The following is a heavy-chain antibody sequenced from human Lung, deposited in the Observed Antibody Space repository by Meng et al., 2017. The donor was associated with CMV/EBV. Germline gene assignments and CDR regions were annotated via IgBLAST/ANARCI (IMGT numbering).Heavy chain of an antibody. J-gene: IGHJ4*02. CDR2: INAGNGNT. CDR3: ARAGYDSSGYHPQPFDY. D-gene: IGHD3-22*01. V-gene: IGHV1-3*01. Sequence: QVQLVQSGAEVKKPGASVKVSCKASGYTFTSYAMHWVRQAPGQRLEWMGWINAGNGNTKYSQRFQGRVTITRDTSASTAYMELSSLRSEDTTVYYCARAGYDSSGYHPQPFDYWGQGTLVTVS. CDR1: GYTFTSYA.